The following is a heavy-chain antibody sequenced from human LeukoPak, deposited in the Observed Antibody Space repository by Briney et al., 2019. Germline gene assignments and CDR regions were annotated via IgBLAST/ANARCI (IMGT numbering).Heavy chain of an antibody. CDR2: IYYSGST. J-gene: IGHJ4*02. CDR1: GGSISSSSYY. V-gene: IGHV4-61*05. CDR3: ASSDPRGKYYFDY. Sequence: SETLSLTCTVSGGSISSSSYYWGWIRQPPGKGLEWIGYIYYSGSTNYNPSLKSRVTISVDTSKNQFSLKLSSVTAADTAVYYCASSDPRGKYYFDYWGQGTLVTVSS.